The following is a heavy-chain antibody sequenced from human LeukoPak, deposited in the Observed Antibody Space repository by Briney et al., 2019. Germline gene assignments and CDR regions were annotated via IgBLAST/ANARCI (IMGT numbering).Heavy chain of an antibody. Sequence: SETLSLTCTVYGGSFSGYYWSWIRQPPGKGLEWIGKINQSGITNYNPSLKSRVTISVDTSERQFSLKLNSVTAADTAVYYCARGYQYQLLYYFDYWGQGALVTVSS. CDR3: ARGYQYQLLYYFDY. CDR2: INQSGIT. V-gene: IGHV4-34*01. D-gene: IGHD2-2*01. J-gene: IGHJ4*02. CDR1: GGSFSGYY.